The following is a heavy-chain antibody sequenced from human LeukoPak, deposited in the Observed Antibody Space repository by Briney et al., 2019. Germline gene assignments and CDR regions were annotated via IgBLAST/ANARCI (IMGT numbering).Heavy chain of an antibody. CDR1: GFTFDDYG. CDR2: INWNGGST. J-gene: IGHJ3*02. V-gene: IGHV3-20*04. D-gene: IGHD6-19*01. Sequence: TGGSLRLSCAASGFTFDDYGMSWVRQAPGKGLEWVSGINWNGGSTGYADSVKGRFTISRDNAKNSLYLQMNSLRAEDTALYYCARDEDSSGWERTFDIWGRGTMVTVSS. CDR3: ARDEDSSGWERTFDI.